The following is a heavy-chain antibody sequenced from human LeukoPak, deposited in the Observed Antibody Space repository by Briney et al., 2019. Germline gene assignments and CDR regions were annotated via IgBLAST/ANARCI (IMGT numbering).Heavy chain of an antibody. CDR2: MNPNSGNT. CDR3: ARAGLWFGELFPGYYMDV. J-gene: IGHJ6*03. CDR1: GYTFTGYY. D-gene: IGHD3-10*01. V-gene: IGHV1-8*02. Sequence: ASVKVSCKASGYTFTGYYMHWVRQATGQGLEWMGWMNPNSGNTGYAQKFQGRVTMTRNTSISTAYMELSSLRSEDTAVYYCARAGLWFGELFPGYYMDVWGKGTTVTISS.